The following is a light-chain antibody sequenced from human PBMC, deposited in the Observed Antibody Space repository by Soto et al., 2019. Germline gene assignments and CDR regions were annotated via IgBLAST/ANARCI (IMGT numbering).Light chain of an antibody. CDR3: QQYDKKLT. Sequence: DIPMTQSPSSLSASVGDRVTITCQASQDISNYVNWYQQKPGKAPKLLSYDASNLEPGVPSRFSGSGSGKDFTFTISSLQLEDIATYYWQQYDKKLTFGGGTKVEIK. J-gene: IGKJ4*01. CDR1: QDISNY. V-gene: IGKV1-33*01. CDR2: DAS.